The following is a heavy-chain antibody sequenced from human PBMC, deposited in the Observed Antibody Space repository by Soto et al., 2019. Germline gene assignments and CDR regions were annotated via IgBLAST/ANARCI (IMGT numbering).Heavy chain of an antibody. CDR2: ISGSGGST. V-gene: IGHV3-23*01. CDR3: AKTGYDYIWGSYRGSRRNLVY. D-gene: IGHD3-16*02. CDR1: GFTFSSYA. J-gene: IGHJ4*02. Sequence: PGGALKLSCAASGFTFSSYALSWVRPAPGKGLGWGSAISGSGGSTYYADSVKGRFTISRDNSKNTLYLQMNSLRAEDTAVYYCAKTGYDYIWGSYRGSRRNLVYWGQGTLVTVSS.